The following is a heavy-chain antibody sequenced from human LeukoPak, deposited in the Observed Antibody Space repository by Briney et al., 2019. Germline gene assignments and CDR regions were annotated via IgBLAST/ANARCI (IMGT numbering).Heavy chain of an antibody. Sequence: GGSLRLSSAASGFTFSSYGMHWVRQAPGKGLEWVAVIWYDGSNKYYADSVKGRFTISRDNSKNTLYLQMNSLRAEDTAVYYCARDGDIVVVPAAYGGVDYWGQGTLVTVSS. D-gene: IGHD2-2*01. V-gene: IGHV3-33*01. CDR3: ARDGDIVVVPAAYGGVDY. J-gene: IGHJ4*02. CDR2: IWYDGSNK. CDR1: GFTFSSYG.